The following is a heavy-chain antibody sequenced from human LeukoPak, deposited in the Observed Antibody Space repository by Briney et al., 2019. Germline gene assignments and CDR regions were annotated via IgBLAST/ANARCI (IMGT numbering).Heavy chain of an antibody. CDR1: GYTFTSYG. CDR2: ISAYNGNT. CDR3: ARDLYYDFWSGYYSPHYYYYYMDV. J-gene: IGHJ6*03. V-gene: IGHV1-18*01. D-gene: IGHD3-3*01. Sequence: ASVKVSCKASGYTFTSYGISWVRQAPGQGLEWMGWISAYNGNTNYAQKLQGRVTMTTDTSTSTAYMELRSLRSDDTAVYYCARDLYYDFWSGYYSPHYYYYYMDVWGKGTTVTVS.